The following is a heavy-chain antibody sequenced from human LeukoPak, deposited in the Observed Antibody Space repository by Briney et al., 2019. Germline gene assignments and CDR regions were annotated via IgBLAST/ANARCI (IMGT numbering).Heavy chain of an antibody. Sequence: PSETLSLTCTVSGGSISSYYWHWIRQPPGKGPEWIGYIYYSGSTNYNPSLESRVTISVDTSRKQFSLKLHSVSAADTAVYYCARDRVLYGDYDFDYWGQGTLVTVSS. CDR3: ARDRVLYGDYDFDY. CDR2: IYYSGST. CDR1: GGSISSYY. V-gene: IGHV4-59*01. D-gene: IGHD4-17*01. J-gene: IGHJ4*02.